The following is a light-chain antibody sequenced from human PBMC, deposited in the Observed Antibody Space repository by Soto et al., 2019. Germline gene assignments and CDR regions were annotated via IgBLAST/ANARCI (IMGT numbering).Light chain of an antibody. CDR1: SSDVGGYNY. J-gene: IGLJ1*01. CDR2: DVS. Sequence: QSVLTQPASVSGSPGQSITISCTGTSSDVGGYNYVSWYQQHPGKAPKLMIYDVSNRPSGVSNRFSGSKSGNSASLTISGLQAENEADYYCSSYASSSTDVFGTG. V-gene: IGLV2-14*01. CDR3: SSYASSSTDV.